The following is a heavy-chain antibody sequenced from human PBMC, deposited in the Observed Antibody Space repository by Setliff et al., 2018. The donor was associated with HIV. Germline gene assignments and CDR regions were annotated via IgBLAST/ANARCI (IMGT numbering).Heavy chain of an antibody. CDR2: IYHSWTSRNT. Sequence: SETLSLTCTVSGGSISSGGYSWSWIRQHPGKGLEWIGYIYHSWTSRNTFFNPSLKGRVTMSVDMSKNQISLNLRSVTAADTAVYYCARQALSYDVLTGFQNLPDFWGQGTLVTVSS. D-gene: IGHD3-9*01. CDR3: ARQALSYDVLTGFQNLPDF. J-gene: IGHJ4*02. CDR1: GGSISSGGYS. V-gene: IGHV4-30-2*01.